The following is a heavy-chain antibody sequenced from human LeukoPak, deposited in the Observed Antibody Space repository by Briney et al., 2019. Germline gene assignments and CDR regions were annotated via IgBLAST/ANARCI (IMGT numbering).Heavy chain of an antibody. J-gene: IGHJ6*02. D-gene: IGHD6-6*01. Sequence: GGSLRLSCAASGFTVSSNYMSWVRQAPGKGLEWVSVIHSGGSTYYADSVKGRFTISRDNSKNTLYLQMNSLRAEDTAVYYCARGRIAARPYYYYGMDVWGQGTTVTVSS. CDR1: GFTVSSNY. CDR3: ARGRIAARPYYYYGMDV. V-gene: IGHV3-53*01. CDR2: IHSGGST.